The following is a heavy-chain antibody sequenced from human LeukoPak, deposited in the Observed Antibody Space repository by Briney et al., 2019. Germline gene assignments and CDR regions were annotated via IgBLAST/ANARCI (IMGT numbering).Heavy chain of an antibody. CDR3: ARARDSSGRYSY. V-gene: IGHV4-59*08. CDR1: GGSISSYY. D-gene: IGHD6-19*01. Sequence: SETLSLICTVSGGSISSYYWSWIRQPPGKGLEWIGYIYYSGSTNYNPSLKSRVTISVDTSKNQFSLKLSSVTAADTAVYYCARARDSSGRYSYWGQGTLVTVSS. CDR2: IYYSGST. J-gene: IGHJ4*02.